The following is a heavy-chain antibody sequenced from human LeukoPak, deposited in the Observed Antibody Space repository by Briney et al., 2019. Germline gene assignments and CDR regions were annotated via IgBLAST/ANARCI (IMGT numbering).Heavy chain of an antibody. CDR1: GGTFSSYA. J-gene: IGHJ6*02. D-gene: IGHD4-17*01. CDR3: ASGTTVNTYYYYGMDV. V-gene: IGHV1-69*13. CDR2: IIPIFGTA. Sequence: SAKVSCKASGGTFSSYAISWVRQAPGQGLEWMGGIIPIFGTANYAQKFQGRVTITADESTSTAYMELSSLRSEDTAVYYCASGTTVNTYYYYGMDVWGQGTTVTVSS.